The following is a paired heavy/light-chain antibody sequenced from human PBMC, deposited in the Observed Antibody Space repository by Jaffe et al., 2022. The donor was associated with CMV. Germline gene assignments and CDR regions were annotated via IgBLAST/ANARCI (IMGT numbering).Light chain of an antibody. CDR2: RNN. Sequence: QSVLTQPPSASGTPGQRVTVSCSGGSSNIGSNYVYWYQQLPGTAPKLLIYRNNQRPSGVPDRFSGSKSGTSASLAISGLRSEDEADYYCAAWDDSLSGHVVFGGGTKLTVL. V-gene: IGLV1-47*01. CDR1: SSNIGSNY. CDR3: AAWDDSLSGHVV. J-gene: IGLJ2*01.
Heavy chain of an antibody. CDR2: ISSSDTYI. D-gene: IGHD3-3*01. CDR3: ARLMGSPSFGYGMDV. V-gene: IGHV3-21*01. Sequence: EVQLVESGGGLVKPGGSLRLSCAASGFIFSTYTMNWVRQAPGKGLEWVSSISSSDTYIYYVDSVKGRFTISRDNAKNSLYLQMNSLRAEDTAVYYCARLMGSPSFGYGMDVWGQGTTVTVSS. J-gene: IGHJ6*02. CDR1: GFIFSTYT.